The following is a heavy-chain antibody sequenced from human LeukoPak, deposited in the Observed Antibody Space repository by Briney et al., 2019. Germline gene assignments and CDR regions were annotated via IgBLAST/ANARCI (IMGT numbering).Heavy chain of an antibody. CDR3: ARGSTVVRGVSPAGDY. D-gene: IGHD3-10*01. V-gene: IGHV3-21*01. Sequence: GGSLRLSCTASGFSFSTYSMNWVRQAPGKGLEWVSSISRSSSYIYYADSMKGRFTISRDNAKNSLDLQMHSLRAEDTAVYYCARGSTVVRGVSPAGDYWGQGTLVTVSS. CDR2: ISRSSSYI. J-gene: IGHJ4*02. CDR1: GFSFSTYS.